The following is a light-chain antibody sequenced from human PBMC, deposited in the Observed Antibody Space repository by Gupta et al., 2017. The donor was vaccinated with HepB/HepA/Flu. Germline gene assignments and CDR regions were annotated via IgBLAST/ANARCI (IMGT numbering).Light chain of an antibody. V-gene: IGKV2-30*02. J-gene: IGKJ1*01. CDR2: KVS. CDR3: KQGIFSRT. Sequence: EVVVTQSPLSLPVTVGQSASILCKSSQSLVHTNQYIYLNWFHQRPGQSPRRLIYKVSNRDSGVPGRFSGSWSGTDFTLKISRVEDEVVGVYYYKQGIFSRTFGQGTKVEI. CDR1: QSLVHTNQYIY.